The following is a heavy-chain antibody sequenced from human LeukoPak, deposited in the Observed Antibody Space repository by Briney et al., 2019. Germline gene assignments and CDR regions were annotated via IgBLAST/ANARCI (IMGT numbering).Heavy chain of an antibody. CDR2: INHSGST. J-gene: IGHJ4*02. D-gene: IGHD1-26*01. Sequence: PSETLSLTCTVSGGSISSGGYYWSWIRQPPGKGLEWIGEINHSGSTNYNSSLKSRVTISVDTSKNQFSLKLSSVTAADTAVYYCARGGGGSYYYFDYWGQGTLVTVSS. CDR1: GGSISSGGYY. CDR3: ARGGGGSYYYFDY. V-gene: IGHV4-39*07.